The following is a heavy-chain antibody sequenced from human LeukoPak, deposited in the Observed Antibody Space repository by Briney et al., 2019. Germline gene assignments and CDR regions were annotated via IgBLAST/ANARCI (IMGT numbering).Heavy chain of an antibody. J-gene: IGHJ4*02. CDR3: ARASFQRWLQLGGD. CDR1: GFTFSNYN. CDR2: I. V-gene: IGHV3-48*02. D-gene: IGHD5-24*01. Sequence: TGGSLRLSCAASGFTFSNYNMNWVRQAPGKGLEWVSYINADSVKGRFTISRDNAQNSLYLQMNSLRDEDTAVYYCARASFQRWLQLGGDWGQGTLVTVSS.